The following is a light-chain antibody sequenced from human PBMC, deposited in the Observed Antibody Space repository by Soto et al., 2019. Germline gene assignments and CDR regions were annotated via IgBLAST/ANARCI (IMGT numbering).Light chain of an antibody. V-gene: IGLV2-14*01. CDR3: SSYTINTTVI. J-gene: IGLJ2*01. CDR2: EVS. CDR1: SSDIGRYKY. Sequence: QSALIQPASVSGSPGQSITISCTGTSSDIGRYKYVSWYQHHPDKAPKLLIYEVSNRPSGVSSRFSGSKSGNAASLIISGLQAEDEADYFCSSYTINTTVIFGGGTKVT.